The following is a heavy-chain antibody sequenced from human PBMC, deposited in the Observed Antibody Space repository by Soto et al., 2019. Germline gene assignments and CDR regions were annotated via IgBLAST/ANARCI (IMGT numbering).Heavy chain of an antibody. V-gene: IGHV3-23*01. Sequence: PGGSLRLSCAASGFTFSSYAMSWVRQAPGKGLEWVSAISGSGGSTYYADSVKGRFTISRDNSKNTLYLQMNSLRAEGTAVYYCAKAARPSIGPHWFDPWGQGTLVTVSS. CDR1: GFTFSSYA. J-gene: IGHJ5*02. CDR3: AKAARPSIGPHWFDP. D-gene: IGHD1-1*01. CDR2: ISGSGGST.